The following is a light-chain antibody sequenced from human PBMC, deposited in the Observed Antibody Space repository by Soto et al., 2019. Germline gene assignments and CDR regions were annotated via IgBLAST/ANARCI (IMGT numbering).Light chain of an antibody. CDR1: QAISSY. V-gene: IGKV1-9*01. CDR3: QQYGSSPRT. CDR2: TAS. J-gene: IGKJ1*01. Sequence: DIQLTQSPSFLSATVGDRVTITCRASQAISSYLAWYQQKLGKAPKLLIYTASTLQSGVPSRFSGSGSGTEFTLTITTLEPEDFAVYYCQQYGSSPRTFGLGTKVDIK.